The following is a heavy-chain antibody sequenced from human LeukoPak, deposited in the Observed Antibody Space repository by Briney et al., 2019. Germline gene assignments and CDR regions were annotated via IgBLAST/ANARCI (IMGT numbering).Heavy chain of an antibody. Sequence: GASVKVSCEASGYTFTTYPVNWVRQAPGQGLEWMGWINTNTGNPTYAQGFTGRFVFSLDTSVSTTYLQISSLKAEDTAVYYCARDSGSGWPPGAFDIWGQGTMVTVSS. CDR3: ARDSGSGWPPGAFDI. V-gene: IGHV7-4-1*02. D-gene: IGHD6-19*01. CDR1: GYTFTTYP. CDR2: INTNTGNP. J-gene: IGHJ3*02.